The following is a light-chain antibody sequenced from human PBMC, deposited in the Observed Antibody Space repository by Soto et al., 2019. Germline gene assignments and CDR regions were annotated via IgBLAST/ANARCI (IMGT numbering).Light chain of an antibody. J-gene: IGKJ5*01. V-gene: IGKV3-15*01. CDR2: GPS. Sequence: EIVMTPSPATLSVSPGERATLSCRASQSVSYNLAWYQHKPGQAPRLLIYGPSTRATGIPARFSGSGSGTEFTLTISSLQSEDFALYYCQQYNNWPRTFGQGTRLEIK. CDR1: QSVSYN. CDR3: QQYNNWPRT.